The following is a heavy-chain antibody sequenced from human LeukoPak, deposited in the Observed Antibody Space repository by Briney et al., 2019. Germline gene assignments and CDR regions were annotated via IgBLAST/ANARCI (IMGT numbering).Heavy chain of an antibody. J-gene: IGHJ6*03. D-gene: IGHD1-1*01. Sequence: SETLSLTGTVSGGSISSYYWSWIRQPPGKGLEWIGYIYYSGSTNYNPSLKSRVTISVDTSKNQFSLKLSSVTAADTAVYYCAGKATGTSYYMDVWGKGTTVTVSS. V-gene: IGHV4-59*01. CDR2: IYYSGST. CDR3: AGKATGTSYYMDV. CDR1: GGSISSYY.